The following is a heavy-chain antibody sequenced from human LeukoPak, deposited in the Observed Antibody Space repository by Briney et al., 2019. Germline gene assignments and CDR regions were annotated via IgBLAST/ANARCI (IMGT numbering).Heavy chain of an antibody. D-gene: IGHD3-22*01. CDR2: INPSGGST. J-gene: IGHJ4*02. CDR1: GYTFTSYY. V-gene: IGHV1-46*01. Sequence: ASVKVSCKASGYTFTSYYMHWVRQAPGQGLEWMALINPSGGSTRYAQKFQGRVTMTRDTSTNTVYMELSSLRSEDTAVYYCARDPRPSYDSSDYYYPGDYWGQGTLVTVSS. CDR3: ARDPRPSYDSSDYYYPGDY.